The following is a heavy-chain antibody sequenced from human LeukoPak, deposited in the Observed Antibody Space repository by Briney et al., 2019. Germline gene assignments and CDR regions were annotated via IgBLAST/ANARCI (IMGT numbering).Heavy chain of an antibody. CDR3: ARADIVVVPAATMRVFYDILTGYYSLGYSRGFDY. D-gene: IGHD3-9*01. J-gene: IGHJ4*02. Sequence: GGSLRLSCAASGFTFSSYWMHWVRQAPGKGLVWVSRINSDGSSTSYADSVKGRFNISRDNAKNTLYLQMNSLRAEDTAVYYCARADIVVVPAATMRVFYDILTGYYSLGYSRGFDYWGQGTLVTVSS. CDR1: GFTFSSYW. V-gene: IGHV3-74*01. CDR2: INSDGSST.